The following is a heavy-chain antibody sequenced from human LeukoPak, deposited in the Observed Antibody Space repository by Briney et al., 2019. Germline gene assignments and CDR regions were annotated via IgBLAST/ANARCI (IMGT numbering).Heavy chain of an antibody. CDR3: AKVGSSWPYFDY. V-gene: IGHV3-23*01. CDR1: GFTFSSYA. J-gene: IGHJ4*02. Sequence: GGSLRLSCAASGFTFSSYAMSWVRQAPGKGPESVSAISGSGGSTYYADSVKGRFTISRDNSKNTLYLQMNSLRAEDTAVYYCAKVGSSWPYFDYWGQGTLVTVSS. CDR2: ISGSGGST. D-gene: IGHD6-13*01.